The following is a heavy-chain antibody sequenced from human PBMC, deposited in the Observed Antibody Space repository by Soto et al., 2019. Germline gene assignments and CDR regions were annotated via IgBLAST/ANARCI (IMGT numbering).Heavy chain of an antibody. V-gene: IGHV4-39*06. J-gene: IGHJ5*02. CDR2: IYYSGST. Sequence: PSETLSLTCTVSGGSISSSSYYWGWIRQPPGKGLEWIGSIYYSGSTNYNTSIKSRVTISVDTSKNQFTLKLSSVTAADTAVYYCARRTVNWFDPWGQGTLVTVSS. CDR3: ARRTVNWFDP. CDR1: GGSISSSSYY. D-gene: IGHD4-17*01.